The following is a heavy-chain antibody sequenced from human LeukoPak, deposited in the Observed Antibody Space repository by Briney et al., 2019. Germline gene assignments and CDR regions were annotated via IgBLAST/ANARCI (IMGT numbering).Heavy chain of an antibody. CDR3: ARFKWNQYYFDY. V-gene: IGHV3-33*01. CDR1: GFTFSSYG. D-gene: IGHD1-1*01. J-gene: IGHJ4*02. CDR2: IWYDGSNK. Sequence: PGGSLRLSCAASGFTFSSYGMHWVRQAPGEGLEWVAVIWYDGSNKYYADSVKGRFTISRDNAKNSLYLQMNSLRAEDTAVYYCARFKWNQYYFDYWGQGTLATVSS.